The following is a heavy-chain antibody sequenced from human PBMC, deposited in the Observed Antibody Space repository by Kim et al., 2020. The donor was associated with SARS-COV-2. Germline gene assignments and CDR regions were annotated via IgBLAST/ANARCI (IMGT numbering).Heavy chain of an antibody. CDR1: GFTFSSYA. J-gene: IGHJ4*02. CDR2: ITDSGGNT. V-gene: IGHV3-23*01. Sequence: GGSLRLSCAASGFTFSSYAMSWVRQAPGKGLEWVSAITDSGGNTYYADSVKGRFTISRDNSKNILYLQMSSLRAGDTAVYFCATGIIGSRDYWGQGTLVTVSS. CDR3: ATGIIGSRDY.